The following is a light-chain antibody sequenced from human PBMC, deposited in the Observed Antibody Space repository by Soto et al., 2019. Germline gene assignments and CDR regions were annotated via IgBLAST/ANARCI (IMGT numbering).Light chain of an antibody. CDR1: QTININY. CDR3: QQYDTSPRT. V-gene: IGKV3-20*01. J-gene: IGKJ1*01. Sequence: EIVLTQSPGTLSLSLGEGATLSCRASQTININYLAWYQQKPGQAPRLLMYATSSRATGIPDRFSGSGSGTDFTLTISRLEPEDFAMYYCQQYDTSPRTFGQGTTVEI. CDR2: ATS.